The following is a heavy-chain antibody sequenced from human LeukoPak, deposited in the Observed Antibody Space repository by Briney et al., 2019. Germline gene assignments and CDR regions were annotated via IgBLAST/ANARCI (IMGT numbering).Heavy chain of an antibody. V-gene: IGHV3-7*01. J-gene: IGHJ4*02. CDR3: VSGHYNDY. CDR1: AFSISNYW. Sequence: QAGGSLSLSCVVSAFSISNYWMNCVRQGPGKGLEWVANIKEDGSEKFYVGSVTGRFTISRDNAKKPVYRQMNSLRADDTAVYYCVSGHYNDYRSQGTMVTVSS. CDR2: IKEDGSEK.